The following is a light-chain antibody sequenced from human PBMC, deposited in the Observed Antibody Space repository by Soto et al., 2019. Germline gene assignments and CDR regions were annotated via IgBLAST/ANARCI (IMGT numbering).Light chain of an antibody. CDR1: QSVTNN. Sequence: EIVMTQSPDTLSVSPGERATLSCRATQSVTNNLAWYQQRPGQPPRLLIYGASTRATGIPARFSGSGSGTEFTLTINSLQPEEFAVYYCQQYNNWPQWTFGQGTKVDIK. CDR3: QQYNNWPQWT. V-gene: IGKV3-15*01. CDR2: GAS. J-gene: IGKJ1*01.